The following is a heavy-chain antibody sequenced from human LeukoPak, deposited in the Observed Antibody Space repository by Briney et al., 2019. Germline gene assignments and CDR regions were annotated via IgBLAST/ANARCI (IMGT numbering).Heavy chain of an antibody. D-gene: IGHD3-10*01. V-gene: IGHV1-46*01. J-gene: IGHJ4*02. CDR2: INPSDGVI. CDR3: ARRGSGSYVLDY. Sequence: ASVKVSCKASGYTFTRYYMHWVRQAPGQGLEWMGIINPSDGVIDYAHKFQDRVTMTRDTSTSTVYMELSSLRSEDTAVYYCARRGSGSYVLDYWGQGTLVTVSS. CDR1: GYTFTRYY.